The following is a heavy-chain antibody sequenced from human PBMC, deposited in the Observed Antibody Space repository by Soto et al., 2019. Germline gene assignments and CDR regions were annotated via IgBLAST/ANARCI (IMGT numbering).Heavy chain of an antibody. D-gene: IGHD2-2*01. Sequence: SETLSLTCTVSGGSISSGGYYWSWIRQHPGKGLEWIGYIYYSGSTYYNPSLKSRVTISVDTSKNQFSLKLSSVTAADTAVYYCARDSPAIDYYYYYMDVWGKGTTVTVSS. J-gene: IGHJ6*03. CDR3: ARDSPAIDYYYYYMDV. CDR1: GGSISSGGYY. V-gene: IGHV4-31*03. CDR2: IYYSGST.